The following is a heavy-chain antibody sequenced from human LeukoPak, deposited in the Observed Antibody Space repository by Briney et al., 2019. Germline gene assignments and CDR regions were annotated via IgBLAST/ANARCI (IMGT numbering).Heavy chain of an antibody. CDR3: ARSRGYCTNGVCYRGFDY. CDR1: GYTFTGYF. D-gene: IGHD2-8*01. V-gene: IGHV1-2*02. CDR2: INPNSGGP. Sequence: AASVKVSCKASGYTFTGYFMHWVRQAPGQGLEWMGWINPNSGGPNYAQKFQGRVTMTRDTSISTAYMDLSGLRSDDTAVYYCARSRGYCTNGVCYRGFDYWGQGTLVTVSS. J-gene: IGHJ4*02.